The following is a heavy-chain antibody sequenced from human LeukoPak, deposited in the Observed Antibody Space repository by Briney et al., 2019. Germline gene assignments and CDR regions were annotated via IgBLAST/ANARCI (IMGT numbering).Heavy chain of an antibody. CDR3: ARHDYDFWSGLFDF. D-gene: IGHD3-3*01. V-gene: IGHV4-30-2*03. Sequence: SETLSLTCAVSGGSISSGGYSWSWIRQPPGKGLEWIGSLYYTGNTYYNPSLNSRVTISIDTSQNQFSLKLTSVTAADTAVYYCARHDYDFWSGLFDFWGQGTLVAVSS. CDR1: GGSISSGGYS. CDR2: LYYTGNT. J-gene: IGHJ4*02.